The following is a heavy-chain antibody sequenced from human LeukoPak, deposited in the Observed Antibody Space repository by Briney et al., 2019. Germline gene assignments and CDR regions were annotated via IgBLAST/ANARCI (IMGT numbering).Heavy chain of an antibody. J-gene: IGHJ4*02. CDR2: ISYDGSNK. CDR3: ATWELLDH. CDR1: GFTFSSYA. Sequence: PGGSLRLSCAASGFTFSSYAMHWVRQAPGKGLEWVAVISYDGSNKYYADSVKGRFTISRDNSKNTLYLQMNSLRAEDTAVYYCATWELLDHWGQGTLVTVSS. D-gene: IGHD1-26*01. V-gene: IGHV3-30-3*01.